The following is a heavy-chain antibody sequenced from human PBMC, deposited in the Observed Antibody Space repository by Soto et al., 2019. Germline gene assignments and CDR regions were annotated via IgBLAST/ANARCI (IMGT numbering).Heavy chain of an antibody. J-gene: IGHJ5*02. D-gene: IGHD5-18*01. V-gene: IGHV4-34*01. CDR3: AGFFGYRYGRVDP. CDR2: INHSGST. Sequence: SEPLSLTCAVYVVSFNDYYRSWFRQPPGKGLEWIGEINHSGSTNYSPSLKSRATISVDTSKNQFSLKLRSMTAADTAVYYCAGFFGYRYGRVDPWGQGTQVTVSS. CDR1: VVSFNDYY.